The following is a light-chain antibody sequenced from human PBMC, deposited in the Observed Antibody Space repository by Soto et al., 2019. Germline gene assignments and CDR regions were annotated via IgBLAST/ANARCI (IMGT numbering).Light chain of an antibody. CDR3: CSYRSDNTWV. Sequence: QSALTQPASVSGSPGQSITISCTGSSSDVGAHNYVSWYQQFPGKAPKLMIYEVNDRPSGVSNRFSGSKSGNTASLTISGLQTEHEADYYCCSYRSDNTWVFGGGTKVTVL. CDR1: SSDVGAHNY. J-gene: IGLJ3*02. CDR2: EVN. V-gene: IGLV2-14*01.